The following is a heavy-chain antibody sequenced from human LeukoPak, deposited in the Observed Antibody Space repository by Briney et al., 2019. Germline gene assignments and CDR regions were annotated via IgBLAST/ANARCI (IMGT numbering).Heavy chain of an antibody. J-gene: IGHJ3*02. Sequence: SETLSLTCTVSGGSISSYYWSWIRQPPGKGLEWIGYIYYSGSTNYNPSLKSRVTISVDTSKNQFSLKLSSVTAADTAVYYCASFPYEAGRLHDAFDIWGQGTMVTVSS. V-gene: IGHV4-59*01. CDR2: IYYSGST. CDR3: ASFPYEAGRLHDAFDI. D-gene: IGHD3-3*01. CDR1: GGSISSYY.